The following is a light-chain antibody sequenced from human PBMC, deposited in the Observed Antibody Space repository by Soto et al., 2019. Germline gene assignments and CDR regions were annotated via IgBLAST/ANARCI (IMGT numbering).Light chain of an antibody. Sequence: DIQMTQSPSSLSASVEDRVIITCRASQSISNHLNWYQQKPGKAPKLLIFAASSLQSGVPSRFSGSGSGTDFTLTISCLQSEDFATYYCQQYYSFPVTFGGGTKVDIK. V-gene: IGKV1-39*01. CDR3: QQYYSFPVT. CDR1: QSISNH. J-gene: IGKJ4*01. CDR2: AAS.